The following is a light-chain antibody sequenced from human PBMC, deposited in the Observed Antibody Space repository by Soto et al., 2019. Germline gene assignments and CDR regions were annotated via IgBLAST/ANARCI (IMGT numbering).Light chain of an antibody. CDR1: QGVGST. V-gene: IGKV3-15*01. CDR2: GAS. Sequence: EILMTQSPATLSVSPGERVILSCRASQGVGSTLAWYQQKPGQAPRLLIRGASTRATGVPARFSGSGSGTEFTLTISSLQSEDFAVYYCQQYSTSLTFGGGTTLEIK. J-gene: IGKJ4*02. CDR3: QQYSTSLT.